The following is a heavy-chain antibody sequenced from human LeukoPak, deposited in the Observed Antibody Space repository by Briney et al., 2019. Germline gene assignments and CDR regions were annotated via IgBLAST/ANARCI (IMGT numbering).Heavy chain of an antibody. Sequence: ASETLSLTCTVSGGSISSYYWSWIRQPAGKGLEWIGRIYTSGSTNYNPSLKSRVTMSVDTSKNQFSLKLSSVTAADTAVYYCARESSGYDPEYYFDYRGQGTLVTVSS. CDR2: IYTSGST. V-gene: IGHV4-4*07. CDR1: GGSISSYY. CDR3: ARESSGYDPEYYFDY. D-gene: IGHD5-12*01. J-gene: IGHJ4*02.